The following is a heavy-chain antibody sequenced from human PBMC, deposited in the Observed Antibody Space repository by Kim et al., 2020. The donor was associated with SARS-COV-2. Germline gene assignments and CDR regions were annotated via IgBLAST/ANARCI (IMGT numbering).Heavy chain of an antibody. V-gene: IGHV4-34*01. J-gene: IGHJ6*02. D-gene: IGHD3-22*01. CDR1: GGSFSGYY. Sequence: SETLSLTCAVYGGSFSGYYWSWIRQPPGKGLEWIGEINHSGSTNYNPSLKSRVTISVDTSKNQFSLKLSSVTAADTAVYYCARGGKKPKAGNYYDSSGYKYFRGSYYYGMAVWGQGTTVTVSS. CDR3: ARGGKKPKAGNYYDSSGYKYFRGSYYYGMAV. CDR2: INHSGST.